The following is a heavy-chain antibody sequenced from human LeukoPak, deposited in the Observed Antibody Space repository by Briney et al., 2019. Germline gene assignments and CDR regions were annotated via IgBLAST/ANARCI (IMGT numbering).Heavy chain of an antibody. CDR3: ARAVNFWSGCYDY. J-gene: IGHJ4*02. CDR2: VYYTGRP. V-gene: IGHV4-39*07. CDR1: GGSVTSGFYY. D-gene: IGHD3-3*01. Sequence: SETLSLTCTVSGGSVTSGFYYWGWIRQPPGKGLEWIGSVYYTGRPHYNPSLESRITVSLDTSKNQFSLKLGSMTAADTAVYYCARAVNFWSGCYDYWGQGTLVTVSS.